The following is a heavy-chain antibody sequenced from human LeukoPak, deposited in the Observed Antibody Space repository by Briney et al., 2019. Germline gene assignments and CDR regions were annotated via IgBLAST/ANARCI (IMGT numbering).Heavy chain of an antibody. Sequence: GESLKISCKGSGNRFTNYWIGWARQMPGKGLEWMGIIYPADSDTRYSPSFQGQVTISADKSISTAYLQWSSLKASDTAIYYCARQGVTATFDIWGQGTMVTVSS. V-gene: IGHV5-51*01. CDR2: IYPADSDT. D-gene: IGHD2-21*02. CDR3: ARQGVTATFDI. J-gene: IGHJ3*02. CDR1: GNRFTNYW.